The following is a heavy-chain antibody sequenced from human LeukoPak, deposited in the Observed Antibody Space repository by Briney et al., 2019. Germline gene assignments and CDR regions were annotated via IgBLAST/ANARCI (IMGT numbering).Heavy chain of an antibody. V-gene: IGHV4-34*01. Sequence: SETLSLTCAVYGGSFSGYYWSWIRQPPGKGLEWIGEIHHSGSTNYNPSLKSRVTISVDTSKNQFSLKLSSVTAADTAVYYCARGGLRWLQLKNWFDPWGQGTLVTVSS. CDR2: IHHSGST. D-gene: IGHD5-24*01. J-gene: IGHJ5*02. CDR3: ARGGLRWLQLKNWFDP. CDR1: GGSFSGYY.